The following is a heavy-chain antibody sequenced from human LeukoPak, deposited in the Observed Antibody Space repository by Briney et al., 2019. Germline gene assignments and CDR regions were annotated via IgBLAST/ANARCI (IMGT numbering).Heavy chain of an antibody. D-gene: IGHD3-9*01. V-gene: IGHV3-23*01. CDR1: GFTCNSYA. J-gene: IGHJ4*02. CDR2: ISGSGGSK. CDR3: ARGQLRYFDWLFHY. Sequence: AGYLSCYGAGSGFTCNSYAMSWVGHAPGKGLEWFSAISGSGGSKYYEDSGKGRITISRDNSKNTLYLQMNSVRAEDTAVYYCARGQLRYFDWLFHYWGQGTLVTVSS.